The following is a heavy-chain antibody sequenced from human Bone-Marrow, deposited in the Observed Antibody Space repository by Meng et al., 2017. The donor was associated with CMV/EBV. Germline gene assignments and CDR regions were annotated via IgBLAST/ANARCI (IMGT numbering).Heavy chain of an antibody. V-gene: IGHV1-69*10. CDR1: GGTFSSYA. D-gene: IGHD6-19*01. Sequence: SVKVSCKASGGTFSSYAISWVRQAPGQGLEWMGGIIPILGIANYAQKFQGRVTITADKSTSTAYMELSSLRSEDTAVYYCARTQVAGTPNWFDPWGQGTLVTVPQ. CDR2: IIPILGIA. CDR3: ARTQVAGTPNWFDP. J-gene: IGHJ5*02.